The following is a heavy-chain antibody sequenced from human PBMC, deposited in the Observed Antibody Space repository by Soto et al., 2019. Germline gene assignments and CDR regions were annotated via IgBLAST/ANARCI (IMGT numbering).Heavy chain of an antibody. CDR2: IYWDDYK. CDR3: VHKGAGDRILDY. Sequence: QITLKESGPALVKPTQTLTLTCTFSGFSLSTSGVGVGWIRQPPGEALEWLALIYWDDYKHFSPSLESRLTITKDTAKNQVVLTMTNMDPVDTATYYCVHKGAGDRILDYCGQGTLVTVSS. V-gene: IGHV2-5*02. D-gene: IGHD3-16*01. CDR1: GFSLSTSGVG. J-gene: IGHJ4*02.